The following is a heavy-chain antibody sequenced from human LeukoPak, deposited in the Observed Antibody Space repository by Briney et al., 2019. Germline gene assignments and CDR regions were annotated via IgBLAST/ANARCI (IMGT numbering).Heavy chain of an antibody. Sequence: SETLSLTCTVSGVSMTIGGYYWTWIRQPAGKGLEWLGRVFTSGKTDYNPSLKSRLTISLETSENQFSLKLTSVTAADTAIYFCAREVPVSLRFLEWENFDSWGQGALVTVSS. J-gene: IGHJ4*02. V-gene: IGHV4-61*02. D-gene: IGHD3-3*01. CDR1: GVSMTIGGYY. CDR3: AREVPVSLRFLEWENFDS. CDR2: VFTSGKT.